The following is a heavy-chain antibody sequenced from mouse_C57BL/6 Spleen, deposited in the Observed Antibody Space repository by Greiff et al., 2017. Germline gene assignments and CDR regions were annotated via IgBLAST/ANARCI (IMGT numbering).Heavy chain of an antibody. CDR1: GFTFSDYG. J-gene: IGHJ4*01. V-gene: IGHV5-17*01. D-gene: IGHD1-3*01. Sequence: EVKVVESGGGLVKPGGSLKLSCAASGFTFSDYGMHWVRQAPEKGLEWVAYISSGGSTIYYADTVKGRFTISRDNAKNTLFLQMTSLRSEDTAMYYCAKYSYYAMDYWGQGTSVTVSS. CDR3: AKYSYYAMDY. CDR2: ISSGGSTI.